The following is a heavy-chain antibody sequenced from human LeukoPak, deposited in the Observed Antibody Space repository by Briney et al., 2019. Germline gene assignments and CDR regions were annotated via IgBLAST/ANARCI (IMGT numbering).Heavy chain of an antibody. J-gene: IGHJ4*02. V-gene: IGHV5-51*01. CDR2: IYPGDSDT. Sequence: GESLKISCKGSGYSFTNYWIGWVRQMPGKGLEWMGTIYPGDSDTRYSPSSQGQVIISADKSISTTYLQWSSLKASDTAMYYCARRYSSSSIDYWGLGTLVTVSS. D-gene: IGHD6-6*01. CDR3: ARRYSSSSIDY. CDR1: GYSFTNYW.